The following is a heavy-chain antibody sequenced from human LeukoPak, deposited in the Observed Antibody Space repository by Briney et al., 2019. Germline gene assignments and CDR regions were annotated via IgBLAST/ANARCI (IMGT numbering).Heavy chain of an antibody. CDR1: GITFSSYA. J-gene: IGHJ6*02. CDR3: ARGTMVRGVMEYYYGMDV. V-gene: IGHV3-30*04. Sequence: GRSLRLSCAASGITFSSYAMHWVRQAPGKGLEWVAVISYDGSNKYYADSVKGRFTISRDNSKNTLYLQMNSLRAGDTAVYYCARGTMVRGVMEYYYGMDVWGQGTTVTVSS. CDR2: ISYDGSNK. D-gene: IGHD3-10*01.